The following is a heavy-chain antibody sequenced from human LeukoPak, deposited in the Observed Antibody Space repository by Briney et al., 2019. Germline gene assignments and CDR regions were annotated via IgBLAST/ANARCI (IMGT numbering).Heavy chain of an antibody. J-gene: IGHJ3*02. CDR2: ISSSGSTI. Sequence: HPGGSLRLSCAASGFTFSSYEMNWVRQAPGKGLEWVSYISSSGSTIYYADSVKGRFTISRDNAKNSLYLQMNSLRAEDTAVYYCTRDLTDYGDKENQCGAFDIWGQGTMVTVSS. D-gene: IGHD4-17*01. CDR3: TRDLTDYGDKENQCGAFDI. CDR1: GFTFSSYE. V-gene: IGHV3-48*03.